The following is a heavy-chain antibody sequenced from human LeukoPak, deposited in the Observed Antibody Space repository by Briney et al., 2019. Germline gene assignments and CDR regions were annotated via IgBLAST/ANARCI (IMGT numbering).Heavy chain of an antibody. Sequence: GGSLRLSCAASGFTFSSYEMNSVRQAPGKGLEWIAYIDTSDDTIYYADSVKGRFTVSRDNAKNSLYLQMNSLGAEDTAIYYCARDGGWGLYFDYWGQGTLVTVSS. CDR3: ARDGGWGLYFDY. CDR2: IDTSDDTI. D-gene: IGHD6-19*01. J-gene: IGHJ4*02. CDR1: GFTFSSYE. V-gene: IGHV3-48*03.